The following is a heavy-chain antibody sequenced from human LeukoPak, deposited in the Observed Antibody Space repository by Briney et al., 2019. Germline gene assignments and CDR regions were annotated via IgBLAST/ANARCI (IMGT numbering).Heavy chain of an antibody. CDR1: GYTFTSSG. J-gene: IGHJ4*02. V-gene: IGHV1-18*01. Sequence: GASVKVSCKASGYTFTSSGISWVRQAPGQGLEWMGWISTYNANTNYAQKLQGRVTMTTDTSTNTAYMELRSLRSDDTAMYYCAIDRRGYSGYDYWGQGTLVTVSS. CDR3: AIDRRGYSGYDY. CDR2: ISTYNANT. D-gene: IGHD5-12*01.